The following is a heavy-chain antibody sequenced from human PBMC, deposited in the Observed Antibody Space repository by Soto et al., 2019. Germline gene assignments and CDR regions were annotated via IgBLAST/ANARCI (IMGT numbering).Heavy chain of an antibody. CDR3: ARSKGYSYGRYGMDV. V-gene: IGHV1-2*02. D-gene: IGHD5-18*01. CDR1: GYTFTGYY. CDR2: INPNSGGT. Sequence: QVPLVQSGAEVKKPGASVKVSCKASGYTFTGYYMHWVRQAPGQGLEWMGWINPNSGGTNYAQKFQGRVTMTRDTSISTAYMELSRLRSDDTAVYYCARSKGYSYGRYGMDVWGQGTTVTVSS. J-gene: IGHJ6*02.